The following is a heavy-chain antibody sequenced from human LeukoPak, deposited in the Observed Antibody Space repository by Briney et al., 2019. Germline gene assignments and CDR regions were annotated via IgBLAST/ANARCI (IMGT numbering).Heavy chain of an antibody. J-gene: IGHJ5*02. CDR1: GFTFSSYA. CDR3: AKDDRRYCSSTSCLDSFDP. D-gene: IGHD2-2*01. Sequence: PGGSLRLPCAASGFTFSSYAMSWVRQAPGKGLEWVSAISGSGGSTYYADSVKGRFTISRDNSKNTLYLQMNSLRAEDTAVYYCAKDDRRYCSSTSCLDSFDPWGQGTLVTVSS. V-gene: IGHV3-23*01. CDR2: ISGSGGST.